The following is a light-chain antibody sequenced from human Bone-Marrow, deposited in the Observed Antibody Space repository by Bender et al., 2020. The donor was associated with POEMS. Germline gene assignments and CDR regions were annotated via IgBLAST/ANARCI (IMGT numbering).Light chain of an antibody. CDR2: QDT. CDR1: DLGDKY. CDR3: QAWDTYSVI. J-gene: IGLJ2*01. Sequence: SYEVTQPPSVSVSPGQTASITCSGDDLGDKYVAWYQQKPGRSPVLVIYQDTKRPSGIPERFSGSNSGNTATLTISGTQAMYEADYYCQAWDTYSVIFGGGTKLTVL. V-gene: IGLV3-1*01.